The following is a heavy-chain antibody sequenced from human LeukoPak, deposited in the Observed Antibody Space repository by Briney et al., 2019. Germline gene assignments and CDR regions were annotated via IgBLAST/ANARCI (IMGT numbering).Heavy chain of an antibody. CDR1: GGTFSSYA. V-gene: IGHV1-24*01. CDR3: ATGVAGTSPSLDY. J-gene: IGHJ4*02. D-gene: IGHD6-19*01. CDR2: FDPEDGET. Sequence: ASVKVSCKASGGTFSSYAISWVRQAPGKGLEWMGGFDPEDGETIYAQKFQGRVTMTEDTSTDTAYMELSSLRSEDTAVYYCATGVAGTSPSLDYWGQGTLVTVSS.